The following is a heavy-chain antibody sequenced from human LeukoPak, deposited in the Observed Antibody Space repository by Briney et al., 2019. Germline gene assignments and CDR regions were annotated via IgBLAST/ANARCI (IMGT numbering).Heavy chain of an antibody. J-gene: IGHJ4*02. CDR2: IYYSGST. CDR1: GGSISSVGYS. Sequence: SETLSLTCAVSGGSISSVGYSWSWIRQPSGKGLEWIGSIYYSGSTYYNPSLKSRVTISVDTSKNQFSLKLSSVTAADTAVYYCAGYGDYVGNDYWGQGTLVTVSS. V-gene: IGHV4-30-2*03. D-gene: IGHD4-17*01. CDR3: AGYGDYVGNDY.